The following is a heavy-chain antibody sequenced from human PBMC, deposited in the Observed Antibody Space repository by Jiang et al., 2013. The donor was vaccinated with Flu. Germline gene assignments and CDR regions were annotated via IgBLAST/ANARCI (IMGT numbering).Heavy chain of an antibody. CDR1: GGSISSNNW. Sequence: GSGLVKPSGTLSLTCAVSGGSISSNNWWSWVRQPPGKGLEWIGEIYHSGGTNYNPSLKSRVTISVDKSKNQFSLNLRSVTAADTALFYCATMGPYYYDTSRYSSYFDYWGQGILVTVSS. CDR2: IYHSGGT. CDR3: ATMGPYYYDTSRYSSYFDY. D-gene: IGHD3-22*01. J-gene: IGHJ4*02. V-gene: IGHV4-4*02.